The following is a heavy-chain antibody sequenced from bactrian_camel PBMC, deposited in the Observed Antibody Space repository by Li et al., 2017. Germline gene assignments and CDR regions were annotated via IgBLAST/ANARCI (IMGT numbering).Heavy chain of an antibody. V-gene: IGHV3S63*01. J-gene: IGHJ4*01. Sequence: HVQLVESGGDSVQDGGSLRLSCTASEFTLDDSEMAWCRQAPGTACELVSSISTDGSTYYLSSVKGRFAISQDNAKDSAYLQMNSLKPEDTAMYYCAAARFARYYTDYATNPQRYNFWGQGTQVTVS. CDR2: ISTDGST. CDR1: EFTLDDSE. D-gene: IGHD2*01. CDR3: AAARFARYYTDYATNPQRYNF.